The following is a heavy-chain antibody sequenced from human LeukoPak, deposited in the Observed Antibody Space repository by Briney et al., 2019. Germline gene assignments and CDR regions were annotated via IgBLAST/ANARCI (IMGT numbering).Heavy chain of an antibody. CDR1: GFTFSNYA. Sequence: GGSLRLSCTASGFTFSNYAMSWVRQAPGKGLEWVSTISGSDGSTYYADSVKGRFTISRDNSKNTLYLQMNSLRVEDTAIYYCAKGRGYCTGGSCYSDYWGEGTLVTVSS. CDR2: ISGSDGST. V-gene: IGHV3-23*01. CDR3: AKGRGYCTGGSCYSDY. J-gene: IGHJ4*02. D-gene: IGHD2-15*01.